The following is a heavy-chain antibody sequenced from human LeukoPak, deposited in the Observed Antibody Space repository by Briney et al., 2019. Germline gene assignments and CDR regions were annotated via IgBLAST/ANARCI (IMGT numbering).Heavy chain of an antibody. J-gene: IGHJ4*02. CDR1: GGSISSYY. CDR3: AREGHYDSSGYSVYDY. CDR2: IYYSGST. Sequence: PSETLSLTCTVSGGSISSYYWSWIRQPPGKGLEWIGYIYYSGSTNYDPSLKSRVTISVDTSKNQFSLKLSSVTAADTAVYYCAREGHYDSSGYSVYDYWGQGILVTVSS. D-gene: IGHD3-22*01. V-gene: IGHV4-59*01.